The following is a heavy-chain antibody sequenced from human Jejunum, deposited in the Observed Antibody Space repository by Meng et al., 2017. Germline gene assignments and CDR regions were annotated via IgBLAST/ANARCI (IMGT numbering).Heavy chain of an antibody. CDR2: IYYPSIT. CDR3: ASRFSSSPGWFDP. J-gene: IGHJ5*02. Sequence: QLQLQESGPGLVKPSETLSRMCTLSGGPNNGSTYDWGWIRLPPGKALELVGFIYYPSITYYNPSLNSRVTRSEDTSKNQFSLRLTSVTAADTAIYYCASRFSSSPGWFDPWGQGTLVTVSS. D-gene: IGHD6-6*01. V-gene: IGHV4-39*01. CDR1: GGPNNGSTYD.